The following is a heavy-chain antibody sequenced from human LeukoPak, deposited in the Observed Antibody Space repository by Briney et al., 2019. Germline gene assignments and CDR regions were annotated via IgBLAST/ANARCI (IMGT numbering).Heavy chain of an antibody. CDR2: ISSSSSTI. CDR1: GFTFSDYY. D-gene: IGHD3-10*01. Sequence: GGSLRLSCAASGFTFSDYYMSWIRQAPGEGLEWVSYISSSSSTIYYADSVKCRFTISRDNAKNSLYLQMNSLRAEDTAVYYCARDFGGSGSSYYYYYMDVWGKGTTVTVSS. CDR3: ARDFGGSGSSYYYYYMDV. J-gene: IGHJ6*03. V-gene: IGHV3-11*04.